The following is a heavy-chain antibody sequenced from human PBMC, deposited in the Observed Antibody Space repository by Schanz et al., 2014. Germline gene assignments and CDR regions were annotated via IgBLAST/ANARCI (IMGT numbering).Heavy chain of an antibody. CDR3: ARAPVTVGPYHYYMDV. Sequence: QVQLVQSGAEVKKPGASVRVSCKASGYTFNNHGISWVRQAPGQGLEWMGLINPSVGNTNYAQKFRGRVTMTRDTSTSTVYMELSSLRSEDTAVYYCARAPVTVGPYHYYMDVWGKGTTVTVS. D-gene: IGHD4-17*01. CDR1: GYTFNNHG. V-gene: IGHV1-46*02. CDR2: INPSVGNT. J-gene: IGHJ6*03.